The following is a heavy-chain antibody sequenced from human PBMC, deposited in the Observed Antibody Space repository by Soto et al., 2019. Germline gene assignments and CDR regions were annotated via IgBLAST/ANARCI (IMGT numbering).Heavy chain of an antibody. Sequence: QVQLVQSGAEVKKPGASVKVSCKASGYTFTSYGISWVRQAPGQGLEWMGWISAYNGNTNYAQKLQGRVTMTTDTSTSTAYMDLRSLRSDATAVYYCARVYRITMVRGELSEYWGQGTLVTVSS. CDR2: ISAYNGNT. CDR3: ARVYRITMVRGELSEY. CDR1: GYTFTSYG. J-gene: IGHJ4*02. V-gene: IGHV1-18*01. D-gene: IGHD3-10*01.